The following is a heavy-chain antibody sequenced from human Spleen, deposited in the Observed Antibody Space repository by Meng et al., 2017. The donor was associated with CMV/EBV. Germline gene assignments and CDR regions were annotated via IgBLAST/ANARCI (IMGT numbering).Heavy chain of an antibody. CDR1: GFTFDDYA. CDR2: IKQDGTEK. V-gene: IGHV3-7*01. CDR3: GRDHCSTTTCFDF. J-gene: IGHJ4*02. Sequence: GESLKISCAASGFTFDDYAMHWVRQAPGKGLEWVANIKQDGTEKDYVDSVKGRFTISRDNAKKSLYLQMNSLRVEDTAVYYCGRDHCSTTTCFDFWGQGTLVTVSS. D-gene: IGHD1-1*01.